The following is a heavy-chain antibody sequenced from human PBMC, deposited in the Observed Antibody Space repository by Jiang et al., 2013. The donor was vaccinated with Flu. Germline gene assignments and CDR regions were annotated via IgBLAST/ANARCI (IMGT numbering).Heavy chain of an antibody. V-gene: IGHV1-69*01. Sequence: CKASGGTFSSYAISWVRQAPGQGLEWMGGIIPIFGTANYAQKFQGRVTITADESTSTAYMELSSLRSEDTAVYYCANTPRSGYYAHDNWFDPWGQGTLVTVSS. CDR1: GGTFSSYA. CDR2: IIPIFGTA. CDR3: ANTPRSGYYAHDNWFDP. J-gene: IGHJ5*02. D-gene: IGHD3-22*01.